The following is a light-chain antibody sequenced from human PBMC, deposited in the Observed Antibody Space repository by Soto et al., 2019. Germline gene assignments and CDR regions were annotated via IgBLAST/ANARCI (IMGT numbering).Light chain of an antibody. V-gene: IGKV3-20*01. J-gene: IGKJ1*01. CDR1: QSVSSY. CDR2: GAS. CDR3: QQYGKSPRT. Sequence: EIVLTQSPATLSSFPGDRVTLSCRASQSVSSYLAWYQQKPGQAPRLLISGASSRAPGIPDRFSGSGSGSDFTLTIPRLEPEDFAVYYCQQYGKSPRTFGQGTMVDI.